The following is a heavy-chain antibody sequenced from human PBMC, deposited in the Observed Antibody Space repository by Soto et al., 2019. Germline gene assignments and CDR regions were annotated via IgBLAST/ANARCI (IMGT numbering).Heavy chain of an antibody. Sequence: QVQLVESGGGVVQGGGSLRHSCAASGFTLSAYPMHWVPQAPGTRLEWVAIRAKDASSEHYADSVKGRFTSSRDTSENTLYMQMNSLRAEDTALYYCARDGSANWYFDWYFDLWGRGTVVTVSS. V-gene: IGHV3-30-3*01. CDR2: RAKDASSE. J-gene: IGHJ2*01. CDR3: ARDGSANWYFDWYFDL. D-gene: IGHD2-2*01. CDR1: GFTLSAYP.